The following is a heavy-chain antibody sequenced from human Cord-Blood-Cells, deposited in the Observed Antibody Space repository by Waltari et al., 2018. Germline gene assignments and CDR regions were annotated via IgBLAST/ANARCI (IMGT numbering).Heavy chain of an antibody. CDR3: ARLHTYYDFWSGYDAFDI. D-gene: IGHD3-3*01. CDR2: IYYSGST. V-gene: IGHV4-39*01. CDR1: GCSISSSSYY. J-gene: IGHJ3*02. Sequence: QLQLQWSGPGLVKPSETLSLTCSVSGCSISSSSYYLGWIRQAPGKGLEWIGSIYYSGSTYYNPSLKSRVTISVDTSKNQFSLKLSSVTAAETAVYYCARLHTYYDFWSGYDAFDIWGQGTMVTVSS.